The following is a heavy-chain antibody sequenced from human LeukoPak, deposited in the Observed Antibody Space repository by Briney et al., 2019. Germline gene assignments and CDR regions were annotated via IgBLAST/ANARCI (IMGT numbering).Heavy chain of an antibody. V-gene: IGHV3-74*01. CDR1: GFTFSSYW. Sequence: GGSLRLSXAASGFTFSSYWMHWVRQAPGKGLVWVSRINSDGSSTSYADSVKGRFTISRDNAKNTLYLQMNSLRAEDTAVYYCARDGAAYDFWSGYYVTEYNWFDPWGQRTLVTVSS. CDR3: ARDGAAYDFWSGYYVTEYNWFDP. D-gene: IGHD3-3*01. CDR2: INSDGSST. J-gene: IGHJ5*02.